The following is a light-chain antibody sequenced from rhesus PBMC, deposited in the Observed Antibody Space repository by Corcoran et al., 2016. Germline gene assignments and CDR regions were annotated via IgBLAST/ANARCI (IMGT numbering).Light chain of an antibody. CDR2: GVS. CDR3: CSYISSSTFV. Sequence: QSAPTQPPSVSGSPGQSVTISCTGTSSDIGGYNYVSWYQQHPGKAPKLMIYGVSKRPSGVSDRLSGSKSGNTASLTISGLQAEDEADYYCCSYISSSTFVFGSGTQLTVL. V-gene: IGLV2S7*01. CDR1: SSDIGGYNY. J-gene: IGLJ6*01.